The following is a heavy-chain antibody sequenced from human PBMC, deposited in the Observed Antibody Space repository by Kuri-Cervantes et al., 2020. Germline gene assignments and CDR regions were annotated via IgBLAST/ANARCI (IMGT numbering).Heavy chain of an antibody. J-gene: IGHJ3*02. D-gene: IGHD3-22*01. CDR2: IYPGDSDT. CDR1: GYSFTSYW. Sequence: KVSCKGSGYSFTSYWIGWVRQMPGKGLEWMGIIYPGDSDTRYSPSFQGQVTISADKSISTAYLQWSSLKASDTAMYYCARRVTMIVVGAFDIWGQGTMVTVSS. CDR3: ARRVTMIVVGAFDI. V-gene: IGHV5-51*01.